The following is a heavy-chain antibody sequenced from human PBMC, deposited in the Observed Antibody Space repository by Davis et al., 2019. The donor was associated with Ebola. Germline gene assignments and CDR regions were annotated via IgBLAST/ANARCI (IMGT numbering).Heavy chain of an antibody. D-gene: IGHD2/OR15-2a*01. Sequence: GGSLRLSCSASAFIFSTYVMSWVRLAPGKGLEWVSTYGTSADTYYADSVKGRFTISRDNSKHTLYLQMNGLRVEDTAIYYCAKDNRNIWSEVWGQGTMVTVSS. CDR3: AKDNRNIWSEV. CDR2: GTSADT. V-gene: IGHV3-23*01. J-gene: IGHJ3*01. CDR1: AFIFSTYV.